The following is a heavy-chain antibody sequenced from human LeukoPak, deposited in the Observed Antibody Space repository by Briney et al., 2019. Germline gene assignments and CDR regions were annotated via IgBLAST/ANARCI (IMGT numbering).Heavy chain of an antibody. Sequence: ASVKVSCKASGYTFTSYGISWVRQAPGQGLEYMGWISAYNGNTNYAQKVEGRVTMTTDTSTSTAYMELRSLRSDDTAVYYCARVFGYSSGWHHFDFWGQGTLVTVSS. V-gene: IGHV1-18*01. J-gene: IGHJ4*02. D-gene: IGHD6-19*01. CDR1: GYTFTSYG. CDR3: ARVFGYSSGWHHFDF. CDR2: ISAYNGNT.